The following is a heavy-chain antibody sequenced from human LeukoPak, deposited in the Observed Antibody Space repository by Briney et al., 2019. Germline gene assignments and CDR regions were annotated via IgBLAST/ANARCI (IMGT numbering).Heavy chain of an antibody. V-gene: IGHV3-21*01. CDR3: ARPARGYNGIFDY. CDR1: ELTLNTYS. D-gene: IGHD5-24*01. J-gene: IGHJ4*02. Sequence: GGSLRLSCAASELTLNTYSMNWVRQAPGKGLEWDSSISSSSSYIYYADSVKGRFTISRDNAKNSLYLQMNSLRADDTAVYYCARPARGYNGIFDYWGQGTLVTVSS. CDR2: ISSSSSYI.